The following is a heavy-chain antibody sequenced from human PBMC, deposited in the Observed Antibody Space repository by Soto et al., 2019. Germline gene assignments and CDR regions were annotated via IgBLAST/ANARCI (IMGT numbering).Heavy chain of an antibody. D-gene: IGHD5-12*01. CDR3: ARRGHTTMYHYYGMDV. V-gene: IGHV5-51*01. CDR2: IYPGDSET. J-gene: IGHJ6*02. CDR1: GYSFASYW. Sequence: GESLKISCKGSGYSFASYWIGWVRQMPGKGLEWMGIIYPGDSETKYSPSFQGQVTMSADKSISTAYLQWSSLKASDTAMYYCARRGHTTMYHYYGMDVWGQGTTVTVSS.